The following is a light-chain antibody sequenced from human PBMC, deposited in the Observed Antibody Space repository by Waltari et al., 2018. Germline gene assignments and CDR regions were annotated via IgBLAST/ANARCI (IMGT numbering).Light chain of an antibody. CDR1: QSISGW. Sequence: DIQMTQSPSTLSASAGDRVTITCRASQSISGWLAWYQQKPGKAPNLLIYKASSLEGGVPSRFSASGFGTEFTLTINSLQPDDLATYYCQQYNSYPGTFGQGTKVEIK. V-gene: IGKV1-5*03. CDR2: KAS. CDR3: QQYNSYPGT. J-gene: IGKJ1*01.